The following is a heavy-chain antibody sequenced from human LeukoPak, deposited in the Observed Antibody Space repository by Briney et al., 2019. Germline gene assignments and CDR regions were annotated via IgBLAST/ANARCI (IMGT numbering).Heavy chain of an antibody. J-gene: IGHJ4*02. V-gene: IGHV4-39*01. D-gene: IGHD2-2*02. Sequence: SETLSLTCTVSGGSFSSSNYYWGWIRQPPGKGLEWIGSIYYSGSTYYNPSLKSRVTISVDTSKTQFSLKLSSVTAADTAVYYCARQLYGAPDYWGQGTLVTVSS. CDR3: ARQLYGAPDY. CDR2: IYYSGST. CDR1: GGSFSSSNYY.